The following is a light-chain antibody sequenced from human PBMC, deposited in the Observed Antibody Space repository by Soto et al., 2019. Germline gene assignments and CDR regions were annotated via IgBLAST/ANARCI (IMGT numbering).Light chain of an antibody. CDR2: EVN. CDR1: SSDISDNKY. Sequence: QSALTQPPSASGSPGQSVTISCTGTSSDISDNKYVPWFQQHPGKAPKVLIYEVNKRASGVPDRFSGSKSGNTASLTVSGLRADDEADYYCNSYVGSNNYVFGTGTKVTVL. J-gene: IGLJ1*01. CDR3: NSYVGSNNYV. V-gene: IGLV2-8*01.